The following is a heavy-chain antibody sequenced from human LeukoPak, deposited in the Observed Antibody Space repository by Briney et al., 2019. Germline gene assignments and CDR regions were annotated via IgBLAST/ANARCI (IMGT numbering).Heavy chain of an antibody. J-gene: IGHJ4*02. CDR2: INPNSGGT. CDR3: ARAAYYDSSGYLGYFDY. CDR1: GYTFTGYY. V-gene: IGHV1-2*02. D-gene: IGHD3-22*01. Sequence: ASVKVSCKASGYTFTGYYMHWVRQAPGQGLEWMGWINPNSGGTNYAQKFQGRVTMTRDTSISTAYMELSRLRSDDTAVYYCARAAYYDSSGYLGYFDYWGQGTLVTVSS.